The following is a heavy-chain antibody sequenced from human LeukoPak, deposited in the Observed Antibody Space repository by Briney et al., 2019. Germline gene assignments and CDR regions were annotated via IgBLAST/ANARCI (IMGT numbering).Heavy chain of an antibody. Sequence: QAGGSLRLSCAASGFTFSSYGMHWVRQAPGKGLEWVAVISYDGSNKYYADSVKGRFTISRDNSKNTLYLQMNSLRAEDTAVYYCAKPGRYSSIPRTATVFDYWGQGTLVTVSS. CDR2: ISYDGSNK. V-gene: IGHV3-30*18. CDR1: GFTFSSYG. CDR3: AKPGRYSSIPRTATVFDY. J-gene: IGHJ4*02. D-gene: IGHD6-13*01.